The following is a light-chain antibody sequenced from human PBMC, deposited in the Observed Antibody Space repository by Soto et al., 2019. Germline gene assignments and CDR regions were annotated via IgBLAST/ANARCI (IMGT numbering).Light chain of an antibody. CDR3: QQYNDWPRT. J-gene: IGKJ1*01. Sequence: EIVMTQSPATLSVSPGERATFSCRASQSVRSNLAWYLQKPGQAPRLLIYGASTRATGIPARFSGSGSGTEFTLTISSLQSEDFALYHCQQYNDWPRTFGQGTKVDIK. V-gene: IGKV3-15*01. CDR2: GAS. CDR1: QSVRSN.